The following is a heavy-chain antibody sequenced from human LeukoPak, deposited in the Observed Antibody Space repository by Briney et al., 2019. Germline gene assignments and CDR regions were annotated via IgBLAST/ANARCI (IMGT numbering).Heavy chain of an antibody. J-gene: IGHJ4*02. V-gene: IGHV4-59*01. D-gene: IGHD3-9*01. CDR1: GPSFIDYY. CDR2: IYNGGNI. CDR3: MWEGYLPVTGFHW. Sequence: PSETLSLTCTVSGPSFIDYYWNWIRQTPSNGLEWIASIYNGGNINYNPSLKSRATISMVTSKSHFSLRLSSVTAADTVLYVCMWEGYLPVTGFHWGGQRLLVTVSA.